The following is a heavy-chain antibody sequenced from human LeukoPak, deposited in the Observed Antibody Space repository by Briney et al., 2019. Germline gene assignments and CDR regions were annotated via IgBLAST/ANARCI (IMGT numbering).Heavy chain of an antibody. V-gene: IGHV3-21*04. CDR1: GFTFSSYS. CDR3: ATRVGTTVTTGGYYYGMDV. CDR2: ISSSSSYI. Sequence: GGSLRLSCAASGFTFSSYSMNWVRQAPGKGLEWVSSISSSSSYIYYADSVKGRFTISRDNAKNSLYLQMNSLRAEDTAVYYCATRVGTTVTTGGYYYGMDVWGQGTTVTVSS. J-gene: IGHJ6*02. D-gene: IGHD4-17*01.